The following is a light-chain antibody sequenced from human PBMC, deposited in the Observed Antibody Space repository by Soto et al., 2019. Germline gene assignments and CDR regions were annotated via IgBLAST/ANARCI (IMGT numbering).Light chain of an antibody. CDR2: KDI. V-gene: IGLV3-25*03. Sequence: SYELTQTPSVSVSPGQTARLTFSGDALPKQYAYWYLQKPGQAPVLVRYKDIERPSGIPERFSGSSSGTTVTLTSSRVQAEDEADYYCQSADNSGSYYVFGTGTKVTV. CDR3: QSADNSGSYYV. CDR1: ALPKQY. J-gene: IGLJ1*01.